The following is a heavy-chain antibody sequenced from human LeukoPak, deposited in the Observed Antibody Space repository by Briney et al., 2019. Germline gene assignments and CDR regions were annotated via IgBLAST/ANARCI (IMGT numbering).Heavy chain of an antibody. J-gene: IGHJ4*02. D-gene: IGHD3-22*01. CDR3: AKALSSGYYYYFDY. Sequence: GGSLRLSCAASGFTFSSYAMSWVRQAPGKGLEWVSAISGSGGSTYYADSVKGRFTISRDNSKNTLYLQMNSLRAEDTAVYYCAKALSSGYYYYFDYWGQGTLVTVSP. CDR2: ISGSGGST. CDR1: GFTFSSYA. V-gene: IGHV3-23*01.